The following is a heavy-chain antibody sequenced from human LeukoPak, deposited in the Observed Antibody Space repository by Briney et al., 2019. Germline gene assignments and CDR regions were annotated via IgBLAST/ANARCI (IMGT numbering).Heavy chain of an antibody. CDR2: IKQDGSEK. V-gene: IGHV3-7*01. CDR3: ARGGRETQIWLD. CDR1: GFTFSSYW. D-gene: IGHD5-18*01. Sequence: SGGSLRLSCAGSGFTFSSYWMSWVRQAPGKGLEWVANIKQDGSEKYYVDSVKGRFTISRDNAKNSLYLQMNSLRAEDTAVYYCARGGRETQIWLDWGQGTLVTVSP. J-gene: IGHJ4*02.